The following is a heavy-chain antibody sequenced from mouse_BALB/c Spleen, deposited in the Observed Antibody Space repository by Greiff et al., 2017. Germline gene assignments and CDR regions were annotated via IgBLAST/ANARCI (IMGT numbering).Heavy chain of an antibody. D-gene: IGHD2-3*01. CDR3: ARDPSYDGYRYFDV. V-gene: IGHV3-6*02. CDR2: ISYDGSN. J-gene: IGHJ1*01. Sequence: ESGPGLVKPSQSLSLTCSVTGYSITSGYYWNWIRQFPGNKLEWMGYISYDGSNNYNPSLKNRISITRDTSKNQFFLKLNSVTTEDTATYYCARDPSYDGYRYFDVWGAGTTVTVSS. CDR1: GYSITSGYY.